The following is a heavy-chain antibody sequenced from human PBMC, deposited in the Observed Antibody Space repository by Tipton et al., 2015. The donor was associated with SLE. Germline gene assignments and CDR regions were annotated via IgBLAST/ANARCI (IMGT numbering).Heavy chain of an antibody. D-gene: IGHD6-19*01. CDR2: IYHSGST. V-gene: IGHV4-39*07. Sequence: GLVKPSETLSLTCTVSGGSISSGGYYWGWIRQPPGKGLEWIGSIYHSGSTYYNPSLKSRVTISVDTSKNQFSLKLSSVTAADTAVYYCARVGAVAVDYWGQGTLVTVSS. J-gene: IGHJ4*02. CDR3: ARVGAVAVDY. CDR1: GGSISSGGYY.